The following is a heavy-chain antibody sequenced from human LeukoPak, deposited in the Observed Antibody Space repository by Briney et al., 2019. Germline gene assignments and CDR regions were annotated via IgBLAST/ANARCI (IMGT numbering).Heavy chain of an antibody. Sequence: SETPSLTCAVYGGSFSGYYWSWIRQPPGKGLEWIGEINHSGSTNYNPSLKSRVTISVDTSKNQFSLKLSSVTAADTAVYYCARGGRTGTGRYYYYYGMDVWGQGTTVTVSS. J-gene: IGHJ6*02. CDR2: INHSGST. CDR1: GGSFSGYY. V-gene: IGHV4-34*01. D-gene: IGHD1-1*01. CDR3: ARGGRTGTGRYYYYYGMDV.